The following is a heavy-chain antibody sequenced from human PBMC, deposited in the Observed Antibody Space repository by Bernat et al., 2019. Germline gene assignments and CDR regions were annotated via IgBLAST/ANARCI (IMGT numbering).Heavy chain of an antibody. D-gene: IGHD2-15*01. J-gene: IGHJ6*02. CDR2: IWYDGSNK. CDR3: AGEQRSRGGYYGYYYGMDV. V-gene: IGHV3-33*01. CDR1: GFTFSSYG. Sequence: QVQLVESGGGVVQPGRSLRLSCSASGFTFSSYGMHWVRQAPGKGLEWVAVIWYDGSNKYYADSVKGRFTISRDNSKNTLYLQMNSLRAEDTAVYYCAGEQRSRGGYYGYYYGMDVWGQGTTVTVSS.